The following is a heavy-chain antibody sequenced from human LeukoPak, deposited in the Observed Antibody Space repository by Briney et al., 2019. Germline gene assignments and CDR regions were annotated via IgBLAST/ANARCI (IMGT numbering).Heavy chain of an antibody. CDR2: MSGSGAGT. Sequence: PGGSLRLSCAASGFTFISYAMSWVRQAPGKGLEWVSSMSGSGAGTYYADSVEGRFTISRDNSQNTLFLQMNSLRADVTAIYYCAKHSSAWRSFDYWGQGTLVTVSS. CDR1: GFTFISYA. D-gene: IGHD6-25*01. V-gene: IGHV3-23*01. CDR3: AKHSSAWRSFDY. J-gene: IGHJ4*02.